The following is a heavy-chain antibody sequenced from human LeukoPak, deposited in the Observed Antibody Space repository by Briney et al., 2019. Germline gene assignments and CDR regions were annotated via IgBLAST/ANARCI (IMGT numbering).Heavy chain of an antibody. CDR3: AKRVRDGHNSPIDY. J-gene: IGHJ4*02. CDR1: GVTFTNCA. CDR2: IGAGGHNT. V-gene: IGHV3-23*01. Sequence: GGALRLSCAASGVTFTNCAMTWGRQAPGKGLEYVSEIGAGGHNTYYADSVEGRFTISRDNSENTLSLQMDSLKVEDTAIYYCAKRVRDGHNSPIDYWGQGVLVTVSS. D-gene: IGHD5-24*01.